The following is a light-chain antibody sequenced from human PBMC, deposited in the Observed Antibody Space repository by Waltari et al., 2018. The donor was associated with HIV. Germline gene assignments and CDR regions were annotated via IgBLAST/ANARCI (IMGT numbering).Light chain of an antibody. Sequence: YELTQPPSVSVAPGQTATITCGGDNIGYRSVHWYQQKAGQAPVLVFYDDTDRPSGIPERFSGSKSGNTATLTISRVEAGDGADYYCQVWASNSAYVVFGGRTKLTVL. CDR2: DDT. CDR1: NIGYRS. J-gene: IGLJ2*01. CDR3: QVWASNSAYVV. V-gene: IGLV3-21*02.